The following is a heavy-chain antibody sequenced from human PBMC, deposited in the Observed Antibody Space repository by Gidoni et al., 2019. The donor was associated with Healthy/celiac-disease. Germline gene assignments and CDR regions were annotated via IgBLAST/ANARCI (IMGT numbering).Heavy chain of an antibody. D-gene: IGHD3-3*01. J-gene: IGHJ3*02. Sequence: QLQLQESGPGLVKPSETLSLTCTVSGGSISSSSYYWGWIRQPPGKGLEWIGSIYYSGSTYYNPSLKSRVTISVDTSKNQFSLKLSSVTAADTAVYYCARRPSSRVTIFGVVNDAFDIWGQGTMVTVSS. V-gene: IGHV4-39*01. CDR2: IYYSGST. CDR1: GGSISSSSYY. CDR3: ARRPSSRVTIFGVVNDAFDI.